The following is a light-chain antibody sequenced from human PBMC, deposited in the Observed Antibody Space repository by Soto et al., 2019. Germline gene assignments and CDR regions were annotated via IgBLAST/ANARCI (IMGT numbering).Light chain of an antibody. V-gene: IGLV1-44*01. CDR1: SSNIGSNT. CDR3: AAWDDSLNGRV. J-gene: IGLJ3*02. CDR2: NNN. Sequence: QSVLTQPRSASGTPGQRVTISCSGSSSNIGSNTVNWYQQLPGTAPKLLNSNNNQRPSGVPDRFSGSKSGTSASLAISGLQSEDEATYYCAAWDDSLNGRVFGGGTKLTVL.